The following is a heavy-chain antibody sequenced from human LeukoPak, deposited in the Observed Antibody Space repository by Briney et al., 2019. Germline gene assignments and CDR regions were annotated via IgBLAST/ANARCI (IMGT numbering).Heavy chain of an antibody. V-gene: IGHV3-23*01. CDR1: GFTFSSYA. D-gene: IGHD4-23*01. CDR2: ISSSADST. Sequence: GGSLRLSCEASGFTFSSYAMSWVRQAPGKGLAWVSVISSSADSTYYADPVTGRFTISRDNSKSTMYLQMNNLRAEDTAVYYCAKPLEKYTYGGNFDYWGQGILVTVSS. CDR3: AKPLEKYTYGGNFDY. J-gene: IGHJ4*02.